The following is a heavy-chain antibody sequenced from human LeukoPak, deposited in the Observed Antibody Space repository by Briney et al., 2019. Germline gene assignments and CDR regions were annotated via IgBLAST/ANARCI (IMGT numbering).Heavy chain of an antibody. Sequence: SETLSLTCTVSGGSISSSSYYWGWIRQPPGKGLEWIGSIYYSGSTYYNPSLKSRVTISVDTSKNQFSLKLSSVTAADTAVYYCARGVEYCSSTSCYDFDYWGQGTLVTVSS. CDR1: GGSISSSSYY. J-gene: IGHJ4*02. V-gene: IGHV4-39*07. CDR2: IYYSGST. CDR3: ARGVEYCSSTSCYDFDY. D-gene: IGHD2-2*01.